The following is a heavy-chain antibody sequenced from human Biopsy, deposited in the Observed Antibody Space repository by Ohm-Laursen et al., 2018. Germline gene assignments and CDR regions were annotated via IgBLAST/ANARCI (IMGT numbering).Heavy chain of an antibody. CDR3: ARGSNEYGGLYFPH. D-gene: IGHD4-23*01. CDR2: ISHTGYT. Sequence: PRKTLSLTCSVSGGSFTGHYWTWIRQPPGKGLEWIGHISHTGYTSYKSSLKSRVTISLDTSRKHFSLRLTSLAAADTAVYYCARGSNEYGGLYFPHWGQGTLVTVSS. V-gene: IGHV4-59*11. CDR1: GGSFTGHY. J-gene: IGHJ1*01.